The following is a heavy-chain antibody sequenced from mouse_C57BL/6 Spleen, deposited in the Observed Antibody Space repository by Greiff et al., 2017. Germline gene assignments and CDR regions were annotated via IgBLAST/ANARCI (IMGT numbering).Heavy chain of an antibody. CDR2: IDPSDSET. CDR1: GYTFTSYW. CDR3: ARSYYYGSSYGGDAMDY. J-gene: IGHJ4*01. D-gene: IGHD1-1*01. Sequence: VQLQQPGAELVRPGSSVKLSCKASGYTFTSYWMHWVKQRPIQGLEWIGNIDPSDSETHYNQKFKDKATLTVDKSSSTAYMQLSSLTSEDSAVYYCARSYYYGSSYGGDAMDYWGQGTSVTVSS. V-gene: IGHV1-52*01.